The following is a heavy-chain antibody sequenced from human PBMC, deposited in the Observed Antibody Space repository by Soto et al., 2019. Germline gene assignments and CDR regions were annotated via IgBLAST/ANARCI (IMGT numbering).Heavy chain of an antibody. CDR3: ARTPYSNYGIDY. Sequence: TSETLSLTCAVYGGSFSGYYWSWIRQPPGKGLEWIGEINHSGSTNYNPSLKSRVTISVDTSKNQFSLKLSSVTAADTAVYYCARTPYSNYGIDYWGQGTLVTVSS. J-gene: IGHJ4*02. D-gene: IGHD4-4*01. CDR1: GGSFSGYY. CDR2: INHSGST. V-gene: IGHV4-34*01.